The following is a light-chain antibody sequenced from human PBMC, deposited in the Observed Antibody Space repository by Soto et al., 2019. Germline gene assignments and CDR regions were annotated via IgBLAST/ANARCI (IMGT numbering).Light chain of an antibody. V-gene: IGLV1-44*01. J-gene: IGLJ3*02. CDR2: SNS. CDR1: SSNIGHNP. Sequence: QSLLTQPPSASGTPGQRVTISCSGSSSNIGHNPVNWYQQLPGTAPKLLIYSNSHRPSGVPDRFSGSKSGTSASLAISGLQSEDEADYYCAAWDDSLTGSWVFGGGTKLTVL. CDR3: AAWDDSLTGSWV.